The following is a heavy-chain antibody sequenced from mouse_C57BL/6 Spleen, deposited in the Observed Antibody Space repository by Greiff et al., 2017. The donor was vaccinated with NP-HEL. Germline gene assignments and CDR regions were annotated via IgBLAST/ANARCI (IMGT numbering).Heavy chain of an antibody. CDR2: IYPRSGNT. Sequence: QVQLQQSGAELARPGASVKLSCKASGYTFTSYGISWVKQRTGQGLEWIGEIYPRSGNTYYNEKFKGKATLTADKSSSTAYMELRSLTSEDSAVYFCARSDSSGYGYYFDYWGQGTTLTVSS. CDR1: GYTFTSYG. V-gene: IGHV1-81*01. D-gene: IGHD3-2*02. CDR3: ARSDSSGYGYYFDY. J-gene: IGHJ2*01.